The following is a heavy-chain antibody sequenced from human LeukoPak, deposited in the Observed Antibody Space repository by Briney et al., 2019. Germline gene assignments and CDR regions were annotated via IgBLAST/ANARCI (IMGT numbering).Heavy chain of an antibody. D-gene: IGHD3-10*01. V-gene: IGHV3-15*01. CDR1: KFTFSNAW. CDR2: IYSKTDGGTI. CDR3: ATDWAPTRTSGRPFDY. Sequence: RPGGSLRLSCAASKFTFSNAWMSWVRQAPGKGLEWVGRIYSKTDGGTIDYAAPVKDRFTISRDDSKNTLYLQMNSLKTEDTAVYYCATDWAPTRTSGRPFDYWGQGTLVTVSS. J-gene: IGHJ4*02.